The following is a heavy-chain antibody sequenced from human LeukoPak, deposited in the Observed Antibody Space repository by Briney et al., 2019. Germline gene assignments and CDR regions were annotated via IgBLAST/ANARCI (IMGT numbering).Heavy chain of an antibody. CDR3: ARVGGTNYYYYGMDV. J-gene: IGHJ6*02. Sequence: SETLSLTCSVSGGSISPYYWSWIRQPPGKGLEWIGSIYYSGSTNYNPSLKSRLTISIDTSKIRFSLKLSSVTAADTAVYYCARVGGTNYYYYGMDVWGQGTTVTVSS. CDR2: IYYSGST. V-gene: IGHV4-59*01. CDR1: GGSISPYY. D-gene: IGHD1-26*01.